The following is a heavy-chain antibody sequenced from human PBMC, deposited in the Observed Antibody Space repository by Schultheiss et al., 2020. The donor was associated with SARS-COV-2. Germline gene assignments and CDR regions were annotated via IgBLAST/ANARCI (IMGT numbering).Heavy chain of an antibody. V-gene: IGHV4-61*08. D-gene: IGHD1-26*01. J-gene: IGHJ4*02. CDR2: VYYSGST. CDR3: ARDMYGEWEQTYYFDY. CDR1: GGSISSGGYY. Sequence: SETLSLTCTVSGGSISSGGYYWSWIRQPPGKGLEWIGYVYYSGSTNYNPSLKSRVTISVDTSKNQFSLKLSSVTAADTAVYYCARDMYGEWEQTYYFDYWGQGTLVTVSS.